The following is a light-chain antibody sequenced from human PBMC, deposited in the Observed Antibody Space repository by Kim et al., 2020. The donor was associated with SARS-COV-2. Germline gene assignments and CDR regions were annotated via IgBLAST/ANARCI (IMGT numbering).Light chain of an antibody. CDR1: QSISSY. J-gene: IGKJ4*01. V-gene: IGKV1-39*01. CDR2: AAS. CDR3: QQSYSTPLT. Sequence: DSQMTQSPSSLSASVGDRVTITCRASQSISSYLNWYQQKPGKAPNLLIYAASSLQSGVPSRFSGSGSGTDFTLTITNLQPEDFASYFCQQSYSTPLTFGGGTKVDIK.